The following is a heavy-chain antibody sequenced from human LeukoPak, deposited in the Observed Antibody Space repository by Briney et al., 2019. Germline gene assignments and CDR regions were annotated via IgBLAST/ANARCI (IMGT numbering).Heavy chain of an antibody. CDR1: GFTFSSYS. V-gene: IGHV3-21*01. CDR3: ASRSGFGRYYYMDV. D-gene: IGHD3-10*01. CDR2: ISSSSSYI. J-gene: IGHJ6*03. Sequence: GGSLRLSCAASGFTFSSYSMNWVRQAPGKGLEWVSSISSSSSYIYYADSVKGRFTISRDNAKNSLYLQMNSLRAEDTAVYYCASRSGFGRYYYMDVWGKGTTVTVSS.